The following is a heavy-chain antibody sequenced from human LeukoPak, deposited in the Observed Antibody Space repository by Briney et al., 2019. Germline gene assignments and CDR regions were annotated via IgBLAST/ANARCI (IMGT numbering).Heavy chain of an antibody. D-gene: IGHD3-22*01. CDR3: ARGKPSTGYDYDY. J-gene: IGHJ4*02. CDR1: VWSTSSGGYY. Sequence: RPQTLSLTCTVSVWSTSSGGYYGSWSRQHPGNGLECIAHIFYTGITYYNPSLKSLATMSVDTSNNQFFLRLSSVTVAETAVYYCARGKPSTGYDYDYWGQGTLVTVSS. CDR2: IFYTGIT. V-gene: IGHV4-31*01.